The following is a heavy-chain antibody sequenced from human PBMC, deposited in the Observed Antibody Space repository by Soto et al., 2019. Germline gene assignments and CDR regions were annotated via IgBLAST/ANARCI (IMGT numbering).Heavy chain of an antibody. CDR3: ARDGYDFWSGYHNYYYYGMDV. J-gene: IGHJ6*02. V-gene: IGHV1-3*01. Sequence: ASVKVSCKASGYTFTSYAMHWVRQAPGQRLELMGWINAGNGNTKYSQKFQGRVTITRDTSASTAYMELSSLRSEDTAVYYCARDGYDFWSGYHNYYYYGMDVWGQGTTVTVYS. CDR2: INAGNGNT. D-gene: IGHD3-3*01. CDR1: GYTFTSYA.